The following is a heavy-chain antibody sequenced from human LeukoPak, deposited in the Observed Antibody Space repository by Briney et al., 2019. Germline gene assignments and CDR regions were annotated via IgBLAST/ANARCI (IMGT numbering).Heavy chain of an antibody. Sequence: GGSLRLSCAASGFTFSSYAMSWVRQAPGKGLEWVSAISGSGGSTYYADSVKGRFTISRDNSKNTLYLQMNSLRAEDTAVYYCAKTPYDSSGYYPLFDYWGQGTLDTVSS. CDR1: GFTFSSYA. CDR2: ISGSGGST. V-gene: IGHV3-23*01. CDR3: AKTPYDSSGYYPLFDY. J-gene: IGHJ4*02. D-gene: IGHD3-22*01.